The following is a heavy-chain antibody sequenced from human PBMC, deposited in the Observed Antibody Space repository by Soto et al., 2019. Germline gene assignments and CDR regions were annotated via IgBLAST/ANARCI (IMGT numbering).Heavy chain of an antibody. CDR1: GFTFSSYA. V-gene: IGHV3-23*01. D-gene: IGHD5-12*01. CDR2: ITGSGDRT. Sequence: PGGSLRLSCTASGFTFSSYATSWVRQAPGKGLEWVSSITGSGDRTYYADSGKGRFTISRDNSRDTLYLQMYSLRPEDTAVYYCAKDRFSGYDTGYWGQGTLVTVSS. CDR3: AKDRFSGYDTGY. J-gene: IGHJ4*02.